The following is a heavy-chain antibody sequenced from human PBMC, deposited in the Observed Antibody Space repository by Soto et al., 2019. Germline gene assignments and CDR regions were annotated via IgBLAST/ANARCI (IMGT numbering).Heavy chain of an antibody. CDR2: ISSSSSYI. CDR1: GFTFSSYS. Sequence: PGGSLRLSCAASGFTFSSYSMNWVRQAPGKGLERVSSISSSSSYIYYADSVKGRFTISRDNAKNSLYLQMNSLRAEDTAVYYCASVKHYGSGSYYPNSYGMDVWGQGTTVTVSS. CDR3: ASVKHYGSGSYYPNSYGMDV. J-gene: IGHJ6*02. V-gene: IGHV3-21*01. D-gene: IGHD3-10*01.